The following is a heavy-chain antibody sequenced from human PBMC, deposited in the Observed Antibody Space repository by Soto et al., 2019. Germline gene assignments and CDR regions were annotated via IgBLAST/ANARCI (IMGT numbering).Heavy chain of an antibody. Sequence: GESLKISCQGSGYSFTSYWIGWVRQLPGKGLEWMGIIYPGDSDTRYSPSFQGQVTISADKSISTAYVQWSSLKASDTAMYYCARPREAGKNYYGVDVWGQGTTVTVS. V-gene: IGHV5-51*01. CDR3: ARPREAGKNYYGVDV. CDR2: IYPGDSDT. D-gene: IGHD6-19*01. J-gene: IGHJ6*02. CDR1: GYSFTSYW.